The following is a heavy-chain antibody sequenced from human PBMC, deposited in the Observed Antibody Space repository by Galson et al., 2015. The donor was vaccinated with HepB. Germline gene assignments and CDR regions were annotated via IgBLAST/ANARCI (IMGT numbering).Heavy chain of an antibody. V-gene: IGHV1-18*04. J-gene: IGHJ3*02. CDR3: ATDGPSIAVAGYPNAFDI. CDR1: GYTFTSYG. Sequence: SVKVSCKASGYTFTSYGISWVRQAPGQGLEWMGWISAYNGNTNYAQKLQGRVTMTTDTSTSTAYMELRSLRSDDTAAYYCATDGPSIAVAGYPNAFDIWGQGTMVTVSS. CDR2: ISAYNGNT. D-gene: IGHD6-19*01.